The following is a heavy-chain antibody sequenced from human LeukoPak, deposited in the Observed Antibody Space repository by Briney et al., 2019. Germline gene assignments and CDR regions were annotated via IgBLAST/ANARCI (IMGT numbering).Heavy chain of an antibody. CDR3: AREGLTNAYNPLGY. J-gene: IGHJ4*02. CDR2: IKHRENT. CDR1: GGSFSAYY. V-gene: IGHV4-34*01. D-gene: IGHD5-24*01. Sequence: SETLSLTCAVYGGSFSAYYWTGIRQPPGKGLEWIGEIKHRENTNYSPSLKSRVTISLDTSKNQISLKLSSVTAADTAVYYCAREGLTNAYNPLGYWGQGTLVIVSS.